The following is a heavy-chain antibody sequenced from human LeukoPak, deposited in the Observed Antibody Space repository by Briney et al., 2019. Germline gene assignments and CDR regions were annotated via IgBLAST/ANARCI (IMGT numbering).Heavy chain of an antibody. CDR1: GFTFDDYA. CDR2: IYSGGST. J-gene: IGHJ3*02. D-gene: IGHD6-6*01. CDR3: ARISVPRPIRHAFDI. Sequence: PGGSLRLSCAASGFTFDDYAMHWVRQAPGKGLEWVSVIYSGGSTYYADSVKGRFTISRDNSKNTLYLQMNSLRAEDTAVYYCARISVPRPIRHAFDIWGQGTMVTVSS. V-gene: IGHV3-53*01.